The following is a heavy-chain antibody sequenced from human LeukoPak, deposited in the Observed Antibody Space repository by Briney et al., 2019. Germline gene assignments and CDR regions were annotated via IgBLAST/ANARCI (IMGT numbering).Heavy chain of an antibody. CDR3: ARYLAQWLAFDF. D-gene: IGHD6-19*01. CDR2: ISSSSSYI. CDR1: GFTFSSFS. J-gene: IGHJ4*02. Sequence: GGSLRLSGAASGFTFSSFSVNWVRQAPGEGLEWVSSISSSSSYIYYADSVRGRFTISRDNAKNSLYLQMNSLRAEDTAVYYCARYLAQWLAFDFWGQGTLVTVSS. V-gene: IGHV3-21*01.